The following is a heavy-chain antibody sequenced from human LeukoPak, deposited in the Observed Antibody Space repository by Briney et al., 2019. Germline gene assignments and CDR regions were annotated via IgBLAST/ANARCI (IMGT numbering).Heavy chain of an antibody. CDR1: GGPISSYY. J-gene: IGHJ4*02. Sequence: SETLSLTCTVPGGPISSYYWSWIRQPPGKGLEWIGSIYHSGSTYYNPSLKSRVTISVDTSKNQFSLKLSSVTAADTAVYYCARDFADPSTDYWGQGTLVTVSS. CDR3: ARDFADPSTDY. D-gene: IGHD3-3*01. CDR2: IYHSGST. V-gene: IGHV4-38-2*02.